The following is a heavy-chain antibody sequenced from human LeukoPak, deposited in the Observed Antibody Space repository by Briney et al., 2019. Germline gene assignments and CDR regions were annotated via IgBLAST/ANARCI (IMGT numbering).Heavy chain of an antibody. J-gene: IGHJ4*02. CDR1: GGTFSSYA. CDR3: ARGRNIAAPGGGDLDY. V-gene: IGHV1-69*05. D-gene: IGHD5-12*01. Sequence: SVKVSCKASGGTFSSYAISWVRQAPGQGLEWMGRIIPMFGTTKYAQKFQGRVTITTDESTTTGYMELSSLESEDTAVYYCARGRNIAAPGGGDLDYWGQGTLVTVSS. CDR2: IIPMFGTT.